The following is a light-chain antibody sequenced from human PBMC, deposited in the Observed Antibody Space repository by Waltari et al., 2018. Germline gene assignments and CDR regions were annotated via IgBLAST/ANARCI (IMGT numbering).Light chain of an antibody. V-gene: IGKV3-11*01. CDR2: AAS. CDR3: QQRSTWPEVT. CDR1: QSVSSN. Sequence: EIVLTQSPATLSLSPGERDTLSCRDSQSVSSNLAWYQHKPGQTPRLLIYAASNRATGIPARFSGSGSGTDFTLTISSLEPEDFAVYYCQQRSTWPEVTFGPGTKVDIK. J-gene: IGKJ3*01.